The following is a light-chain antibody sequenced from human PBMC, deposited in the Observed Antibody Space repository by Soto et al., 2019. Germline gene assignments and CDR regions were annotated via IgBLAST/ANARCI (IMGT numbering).Light chain of an antibody. CDR3: HQYDNWPPWT. J-gene: IGKJ1*01. Sequence: EIVMTQSPVTLSVSPGERATLSCRANQSVRTNLAWYQQKPGQAPRLLIYRASTRAAGIPARFSGSGSGTEFTLTISSLQSEDFAVYVCHQYDNWPPWTFGRGTKVDIK. CDR1: QSVRTN. CDR2: RAS. V-gene: IGKV3-15*01.